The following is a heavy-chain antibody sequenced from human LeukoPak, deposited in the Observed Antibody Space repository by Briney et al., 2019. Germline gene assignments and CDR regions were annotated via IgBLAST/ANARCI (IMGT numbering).Heavy chain of an antibody. CDR1: GFTFSSYA. J-gene: IGHJ4*02. V-gene: IGHV3-23*01. CDR3: AKVVGATTRGYFDY. CDR2: ISGSGGST. D-gene: IGHD1-26*01. Sequence: PGGSLRLSCAASGFTFSSYAMSWVRQAPGKGLEWVSTISGSGGSTYYADSVKGRFTISRDKSKNTLYLQMNSLRAEDTAVYYCAKVVGATTRGYFDYWGQGTLVTVSS.